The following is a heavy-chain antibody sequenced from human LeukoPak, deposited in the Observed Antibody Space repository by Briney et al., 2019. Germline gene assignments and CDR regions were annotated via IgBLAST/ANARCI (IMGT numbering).Heavy chain of an antibody. CDR3: ARDTYGWNQLDY. Sequence: GGSLRLSCATSGFTFSGYWMTWVRQAPGKGLEWVANIKEDESETYYVDSVKGRFTISRDNTKSSLYLQMNSLRVEDTAVYYCARDTYGWNQLDYWGQGTLVTVSP. CDR1: GFTFSGYW. J-gene: IGHJ4*02. V-gene: IGHV3-7*01. CDR2: IKEDESET. D-gene: IGHD6-19*01.